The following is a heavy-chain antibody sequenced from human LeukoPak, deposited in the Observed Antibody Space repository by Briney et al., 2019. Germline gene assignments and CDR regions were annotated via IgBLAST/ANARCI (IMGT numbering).Heavy chain of an antibody. CDR3: ARDPHYYYGSGSYYQGDYYYYYYMDF. J-gene: IGHJ6*03. D-gene: IGHD3-10*01. V-gene: IGHV3-74*01. CDR1: GFTFSSYW. Sequence: GGSLRLSCAASGFTFSSYWMHWVRQAPGKGLVWVSRINIDGSSTSYADSVKGRFTISRDNAKNTLYLQMNSLRAEDMAVYYCARDPHYYYGSGSYYQGDYYYYYYMDFWGKGTTVTISS. CDR2: INIDGSST.